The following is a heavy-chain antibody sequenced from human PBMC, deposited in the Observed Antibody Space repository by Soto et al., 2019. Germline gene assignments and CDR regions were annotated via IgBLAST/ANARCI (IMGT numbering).Heavy chain of an antibody. D-gene: IGHD3-10*01. J-gene: IGHJ4*02. V-gene: IGHV4-39*01. CDR2: IYYSGST. CDR3: ASLEWFGELSNY. CDR1: GGSISSSSYY. Sequence: SETLSLTCTVSGGSISSSSYYWGWIRQPPGKGLEWIGSIYYSGSTYYNPSLKSRVTISVDTSKNQFSLKLSSVTAADTAVYYCASLEWFGELSNYWGQGTLVTVSS.